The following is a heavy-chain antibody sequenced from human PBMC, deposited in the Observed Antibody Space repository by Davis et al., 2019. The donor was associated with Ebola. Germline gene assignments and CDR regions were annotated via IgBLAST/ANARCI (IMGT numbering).Heavy chain of an antibody. V-gene: IGHV4-31*03. CDR2: IYYSGST. CDR3: ARGGYSSSF. Sequence: SETLSLTCTVSACSLSSGGYYWSWIRQHPGKGLEWIGYIYYSGSTYYNPSLKSRVTISVDTSKNQFSLKLSSVTAADTAVYYCARGGYSSSFWGQGTLVTVSS. J-gene: IGHJ4*02. CDR1: ACSLSSGGYY. D-gene: IGHD6-13*01.